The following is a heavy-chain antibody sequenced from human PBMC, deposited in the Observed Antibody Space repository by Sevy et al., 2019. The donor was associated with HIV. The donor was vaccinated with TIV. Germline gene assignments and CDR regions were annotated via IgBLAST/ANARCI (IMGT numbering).Heavy chain of an antibody. J-gene: IGHJ4*02. CDR3: ARALARADTQQYYFDY. D-gene: IGHD5-12*01. CDR1: GFTFGDYA. V-gene: IGHV3-49*03. Sequence: GGSLRLSCTSSGFTFGDYAMSWFRQAPGKGLEWVAFIRRNSHEPYGGTTEYAASVKGRFTISRDDSKSIAYLQMNSLKTEDTAVYYCARALARADTQQYYFDYWGQGILVTVSS. CDR2: IRRNSHEPYGGTT.